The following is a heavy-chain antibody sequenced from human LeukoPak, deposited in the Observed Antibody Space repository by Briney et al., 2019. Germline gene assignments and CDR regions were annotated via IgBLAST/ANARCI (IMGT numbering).Heavy chain of an antibody. D-gene: IGHD3-22*01. Sequence: QSGGSLRLSCAASGFTFSSYGMHWVRQAPGKGLEWVAVIWYDGSNKNYADSVKGRFTISRDNSKNTLYLQMNNLRAEDTAVYYCARDPYYYDSSDCYRPGMYFDYWGLGTLVTVSS. CDR2: IWYDGSNK. CDR3: ARDPYYYDSSDCYRPGMYFDY. CDR1: GFTFSSYG. V-gene: IGHV3-33*01. J-gene: IGHJ4*02.